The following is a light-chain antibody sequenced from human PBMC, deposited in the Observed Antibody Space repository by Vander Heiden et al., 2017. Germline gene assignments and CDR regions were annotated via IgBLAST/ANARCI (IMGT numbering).Light chain of an antibody. CDR3: LQDYSFPWT. CDR1: QGISSY. J-gene: IGKJ1*01. CDR2: AAS. Sequence: VIWMPQSTSLLSASTGDRVTICCRMTQGISSYLAWYQQKPGETPERLIYAASTLQSGAPSRFSGSGSVTDFTLTIRCLQSEDFATYYCLQDYSFPWTFGQGTKVEIK. V-gene: IGKV1D-8*01.